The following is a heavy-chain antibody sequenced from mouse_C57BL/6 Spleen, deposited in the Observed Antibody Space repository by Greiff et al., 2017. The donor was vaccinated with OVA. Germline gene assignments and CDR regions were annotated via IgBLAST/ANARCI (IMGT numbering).Heavy chain of an antibody. J-gene: IGHJ3*01. Sequence: VKLMESGAELVKPGASVKISCKASGYAFSSYWMNWVKQRPGKGLEWIGQIYPGDGDTNYNGKFKGKATLTADKSSSTAYMQLSSLTSEDSAVYFCARDDYSNYVKFAYWGQGTLVTVSA. CDR2: IYPGDGDT. CDR3: ARDDYSNYVKFAY. D-gene: IGHD2-5*01. CDR1: GYAFSSYW. V-gene: IGHV1-80*01.